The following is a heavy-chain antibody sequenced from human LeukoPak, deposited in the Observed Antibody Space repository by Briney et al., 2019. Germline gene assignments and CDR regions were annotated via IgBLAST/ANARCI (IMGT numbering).Heavy chain of an antibody. CDR3: ARVAYRGYDYRGYFDY. V-gene: IGHV4-59*12. CDR1: GRSISIYY. J-gene: IGHJ4*02. CDR2: IYYSGSA. D-gene: IGHD5-12*01. Sequence: PSETLSLTCSVSGRSISIYYWIWLRQPPGKGLEGIGYIYYSGSANYNLSLKCRVTISVDTSKNQFSVKLLSVTAADTPVFYCARVAYRGYDYRGYFDYWGQGTLVTVSS.